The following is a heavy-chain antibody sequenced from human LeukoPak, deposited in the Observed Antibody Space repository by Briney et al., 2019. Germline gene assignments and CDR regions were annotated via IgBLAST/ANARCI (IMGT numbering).Heavy chain of an antibody. CDR1: GYSFTSYW. CDR3: ARQDIVVVTAIPSHDAFDI. J-gene: IGHJ3*02. V-gene: IGHV5-51*01. CDR2: TYPGDSDT. D-gene: IGHD2-21*02. Sequence: GESLKISCKGSGYSFTSYWIGWVRQMPGKGLEWMGITYPGDSDTRYSPSFQGQVTISADKSISTAYLQWSSLKASDTAMYYCARQDIVVVTAIPSHDAFDIWGQGTMVTVSS.